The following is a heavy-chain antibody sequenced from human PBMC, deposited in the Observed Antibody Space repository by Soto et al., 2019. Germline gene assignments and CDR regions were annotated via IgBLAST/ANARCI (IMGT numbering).Heavy chain of an antibody. CDR1: GYTFTSYY. D-gene: IGHD1-20*01. CDR2: INPSGGST. V-gene: IGHV1-46*01. Sequence: QVQLVQSGAEVKKPGASVKVSCKASGYTFTSYYMHWVRQAPGQGLEWMGIINPSGGSTSHAQKFQGRVNMTRDTSTSTVYMELSSLRSEDTAVYYCARDRTPCITGTTPFDPWGQGTLVTVSS. J-gene: IGHJ5*02. CDR3: ARDRTPCITGTTPFDP.